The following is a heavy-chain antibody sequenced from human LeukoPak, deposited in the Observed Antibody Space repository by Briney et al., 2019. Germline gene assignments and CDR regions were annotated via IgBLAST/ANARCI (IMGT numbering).Heavy chain of an antibody. CDR3: AKNYDDSSGVIVDDVFDM. CDR2: LSYSGNT. Sequence: SETLSLTCIVSGASVSSGGSYWAWIRRPPGKGLEWIGSLSYSGNTYYNPSYKRRLSISVDTSKNQFSLKLSSVTAADTAVYYCAKNYDDSSGVIVDDVFDMWGQGTMVSVSS. D-gene: IGHD3-22*01. V-gene: IGHV4-39*07. CDR1: GASVSSGGSY. J-gene: IGHJ3*02.